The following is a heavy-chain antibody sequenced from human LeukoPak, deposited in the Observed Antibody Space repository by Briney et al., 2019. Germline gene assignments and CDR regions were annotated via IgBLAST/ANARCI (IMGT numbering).Heavy chain of an antibody. J-gene: IGHJ5*02. D-gene: IGHD3-10*01. V-gene: IGHV4-4*07. CDR3: ARDRGSDGSDELDP. CDR1: GGSINNYV. Sequence: SETLSLTCTVSGGSINNYVLIWIRQPAGKRLEWIGRIFSSGTTNYNPSLKSRATMSVDTSKNQFSLTLSSVPAAHTAVYSCARDRGSDGSDELDPWGQGPLVTVSS. CDR2: IFSSGTT.